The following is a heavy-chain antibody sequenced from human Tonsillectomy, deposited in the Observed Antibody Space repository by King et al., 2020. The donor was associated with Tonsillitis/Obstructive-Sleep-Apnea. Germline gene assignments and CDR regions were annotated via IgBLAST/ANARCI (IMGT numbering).Heavy chain of an antibody. CDR3: TKVERQYCRTSSCQFDY. J-gene: IGHJ4*02. Sequence: DVQLVESGGGLVQPGRSLRLSCAASGFTFDDYAMHWVRQAPGKGLEWVSGISWNSGIILYADSVKGRFTISRDNAKNFLYLQMNSLGAEDTAFYYCTKVERQYCRTSSCQFDYWGQGTLVAVSS. CDR2: ISWNSGII. CDR1: GFTFDDYA. D-gene: IGHD2-2*01. V-gene: IGHV3-9*01.